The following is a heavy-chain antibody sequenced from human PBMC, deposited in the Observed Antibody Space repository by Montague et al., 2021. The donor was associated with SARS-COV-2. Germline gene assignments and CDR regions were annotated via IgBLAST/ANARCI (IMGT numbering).Heavy chain of an antibody. Sequence: VKPTQTLTLTCTVSGFSLNTNGMGVGWIRQLPGEAPAWLALIYWDDDKRYSPSLKTRLTITKDTSRNQVVFTMTNVDPGDTGTYFCARYTSRMYGSFDYWGRGALVSVSS. D-gene: IGHD3-16*02. CDR2: IYWDDDK. CDR3: ARYTSRMYGSFDY. J-gene: IGHJ4*02. CDR1: GFSLNTNGMG. V-gene: IGHV2-5*02.